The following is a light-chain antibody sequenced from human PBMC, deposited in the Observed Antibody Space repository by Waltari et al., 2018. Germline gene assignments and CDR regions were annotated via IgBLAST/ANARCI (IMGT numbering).Light chain of an antibody. CDR3: QQYGSSPYT. CDR2: GAS. Sequence: IVLTQSPGTLSLSPGDRATLSCRASPSVRSSYCAWYQQKPGQAPRLLIYGASSRATGIPDRFSGSGSGIDFTLTISRLEPEDSAVYYCQQYGSSPYTFGQGTKVEIK. CDR1: PSVRSSY. V-gene: IGKV3-20*01. J-gene: IGKJ2*01.